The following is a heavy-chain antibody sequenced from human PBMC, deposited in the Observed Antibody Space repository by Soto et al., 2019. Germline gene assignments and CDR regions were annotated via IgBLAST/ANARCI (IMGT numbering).Heavy chain of an antibody. J-gene: IGHJ6*02. V-gene: IGHV3-30*04. Sequence: GGSLRLSCAASGFTFSSYAMHWVRQAPGKGLEWVAVISYDGSNKYYSDSVKGRFTISRDNSKNTLYLQMNSLRAEVTAVYYCARDLSVVVPAAISYYYYGIDVWGQGTTVTVSS. CDR1: GFTFSSYA. CDR3: ARDLSVVVPAAISYYYYGIDV. CDR2: ISYDGSNK. D-gene: IGHD2-2*01.